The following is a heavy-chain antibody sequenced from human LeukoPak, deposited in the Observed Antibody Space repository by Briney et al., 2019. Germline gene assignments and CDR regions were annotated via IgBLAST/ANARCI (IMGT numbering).Heavy chain of an antibody. J-gene: IGHJ4*02. V-gene: IGHV3-11*01. D-gene: IGHD3-3*01. CDR1: GFTFSDYY. Sequence: PGGSLRLSCAASGFTFSDYYMSWIRQAPGKGLEWVSYISSSGSTIYYADSVKGRFTISRDNAKNSLYLQMNSLRAEDTAVYYCAKDEDDFWSGYSSFDYWGQGTLVTVSS. CDR3: AKDEDDFWSGYSSFDY. CDR2: ISSSGSTI.